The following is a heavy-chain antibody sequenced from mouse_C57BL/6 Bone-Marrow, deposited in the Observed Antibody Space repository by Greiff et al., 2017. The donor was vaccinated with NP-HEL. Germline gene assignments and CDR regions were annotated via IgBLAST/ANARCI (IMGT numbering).Heavy chain of an antibody. Sequence: VQLQQSGAELARPGASVKLSCKASGYNFTSYGISWVKQRTGQGLEWIGEIYPRSGNTYYNEKFKGKATLTADKSSSTAYMELRSLTSEDSAVYFCARWDYDGSYWYVDVWGTGPTVTVSS. CDR1: GYNFTSYG. CDR3: ARWDYDGSYWYVDV. D-gene: IGHD2-4*01. CDR2: IYPRSGNT. J-gene: IGHJ1*03. V-gene: IGHV1-81*01.